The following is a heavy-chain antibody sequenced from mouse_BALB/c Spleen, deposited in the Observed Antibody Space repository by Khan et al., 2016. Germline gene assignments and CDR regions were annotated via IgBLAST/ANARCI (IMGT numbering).Heavy chain of an antibody. D-gene: IGHD2-13*01. CDR1: GFSLTSYG. Sequence: QVQLKESGPGLVQPSQSLSITCTVSGFSLTSYGVHWVRQSPGKGLEWLGVIWRGGRTDYNAAFMSRLSITKDNSKSKVFFKMKSLQADDTAIYXCSKIGDYGYFAYWGQCTTLTVSS. J-gene: IGHJ2*01. V-gene: IGHV2-5*01. CDR2: IWRGGRT. CDR3: SKIGDYGYFAY.